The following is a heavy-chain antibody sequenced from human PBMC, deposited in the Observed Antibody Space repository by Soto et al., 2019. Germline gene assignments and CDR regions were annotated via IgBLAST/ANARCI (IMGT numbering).Heavy chain of an antibody. V-gene: IGHV3-11*01. CDR2: IDPSGTTI. CDR1: GLTFSDFY. Sequence: QVQLVESGGGLVNPGGSLRLSCEASGLTFSDFYMSWVRQAPGKGLDWVSYIDPSGTTIVYADSVKGRITVSRDNAKNSLYLQMDSLRGEDTAVYYCVRGHHGLEIWGRGTTVTVSS. CDR3: VRGHHGLEI. J-gene: IGHJ6*02.